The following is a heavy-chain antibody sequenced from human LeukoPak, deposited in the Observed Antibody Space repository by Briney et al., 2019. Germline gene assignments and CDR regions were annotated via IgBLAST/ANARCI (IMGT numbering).Heavy chain of an antibody. CDR3: ASLGAFDI. Sequence: SQTLSLTCTVSGGSINSYYWSWIRQPPGKGLEWIGHIYYSGSTNFNPSLKNRVTISVDTSKNQFSLKLNSVTAADTAVYYCASLGAFDIWGRGTMVTVSS. V-gene: IGHV4-59*08. CDR2: IYYSGST. J-gene: IGHJ3*02. CDR1: GGSINSYY.